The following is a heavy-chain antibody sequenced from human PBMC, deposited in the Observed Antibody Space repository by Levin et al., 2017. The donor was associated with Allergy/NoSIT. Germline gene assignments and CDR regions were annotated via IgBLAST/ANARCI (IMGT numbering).Heavy chain of an antibody. Sequence: NSGGSLRLSCAASGFTFSSYSMNWVRQAPGKGLEWVSSISSSSSYIYYADSVKGRFTISRDNAKNSLYLQMNSLRAEDTAVYYCARDLLWFGELTYYYYYGMDVWGQGTTVTVSS. CDR3: ARDLLWFGELTYYYYYGMDV. CDR2: ISSSSSYI. CDR1: GFTFSSYS. J-gene: IGHJ6*02. D-gene: IGHD3-10*01. V-gene: IGHV3-21*01.